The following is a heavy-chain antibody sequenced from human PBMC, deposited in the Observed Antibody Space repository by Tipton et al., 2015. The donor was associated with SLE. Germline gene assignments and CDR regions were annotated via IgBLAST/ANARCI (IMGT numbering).Heavy chain of an antibody. Sequence: TLSLTCAVYGGSFSGYYWSWIRQPPGKGLEWIGEINHSGSTNYNPSLKSRVTTSVDTSKNQFSLKLSSVTAADTAVYYCARGTAGTYDSSGYYFDVWGQGTMVTVSS. V-gene: IGHV4-34*01. D-gene: IGHD3-22*01. CDR1: GGSFSGYY. CDR2: INHSGST. J-gene: IGHJ3*01. CDR3: ARGTAGTYDSSGYYFDV.